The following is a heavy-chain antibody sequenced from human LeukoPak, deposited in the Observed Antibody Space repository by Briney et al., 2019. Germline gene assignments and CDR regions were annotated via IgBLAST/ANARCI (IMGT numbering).Heavy chain of an antibody. J-gene: IGHJ5*02. CDR1: GGPISSSSYY. CDR2: INHSGST. Sequence: SETLSLTCTVSGGPISSSSYYWSWIRQPPGKGLEWIGEINHSGSTNYNPSLKSRVTISVDTSKNQFSLKLSSVTAADTAVYYCARQVSWYGWNWFDPWGQGTLVTVSS. CDR3: ARQVSWYGWNWFDP. V-gene: IGHV4-39*01. D-gene: IGHD6-13*01.